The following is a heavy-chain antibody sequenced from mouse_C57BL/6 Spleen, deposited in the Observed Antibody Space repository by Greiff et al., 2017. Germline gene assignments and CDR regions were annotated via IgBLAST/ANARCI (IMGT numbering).Heavy chain of an antibody. CDR3: VFITTVVATRYFDV. Sequence: QVQLQQPGAELVMPGASVKLSCKASGYTFTSYWMHWVKQRPGQGLEWIGEIDPSDSYTNYNQKFKGKSTLTVDKSSSTAYMQLSSLTSEDSAVYYCVFITTVVATRYFDVWGTGTTVTVSS. J-gene: IGHJ1*03. D-gene: IGHD1-1*01. CDR2: IDPSDSYT. V-gene: IGHV1-69*01. CDR1: GYTFTSYW.